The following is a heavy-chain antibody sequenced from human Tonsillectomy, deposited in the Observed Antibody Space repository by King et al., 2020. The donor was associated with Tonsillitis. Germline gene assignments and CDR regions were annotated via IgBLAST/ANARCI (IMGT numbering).Heavy chain of an antibody. CDR2: ISTYNGNT. V-gene: IGHV1-18*01. J-gene: IGHJ6*02. CDR3: ARDYGDYSNYSYGMDV. Sequence: VQLVESGAEMKKPGASVKVSCKASGYTFTRFGISWVRQAPGQGLEWMGWISTYNGNTNYAQQLQGRVTVTTDTSTSTVYMELRSLRSDDTAVYYCARDYGDYSNYSYGMDVWGQGTTVTVSS. CDR1: GYTFTRFG. D-gene: IGHD4-17*01.